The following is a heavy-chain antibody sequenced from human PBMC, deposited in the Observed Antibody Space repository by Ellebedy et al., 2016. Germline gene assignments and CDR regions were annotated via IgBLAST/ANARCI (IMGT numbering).Heavy chain of an antibody. Sequence: SETLSLTCTVSGGSVSSGSYYWSWVRQPPGKGLEWSGYIYYTGSTNYNPSFKSRVTISLDTSRNQFSLKLSSVTAADTAVYYCARGVYGSGNTFDYWGQGTLVTVSS. CDR2: IYYTGST. CDR3: ARGVYGSGNTFDY. D-gene: IGHD3-10*01. J-gene: IGHJ4*02. CDR1: GGSVSSGSYY. V-gene: IGHV4-61*01.